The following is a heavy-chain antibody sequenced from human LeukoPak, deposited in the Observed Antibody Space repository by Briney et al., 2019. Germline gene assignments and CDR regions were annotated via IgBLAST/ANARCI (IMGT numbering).Heavy chain of an antibody. CDR3: ARRYGGYWASDT. Sequence: GGSLRLSCAASGFTLSHYWMHWVRQAPGKGLVWVSRINSDGSSTSYADSVKGRFTISRDNAKNTLYLQMNSLRVEDTAVYYCARRYGGYWASDTWGQGTMVTVSS. CDR2: INSDGSST. D-gene: IGHD2-21*01. V-gene: IGHV3-74*01. J-gene: IGHJ3*02. CDR1: GFTLSHYW.